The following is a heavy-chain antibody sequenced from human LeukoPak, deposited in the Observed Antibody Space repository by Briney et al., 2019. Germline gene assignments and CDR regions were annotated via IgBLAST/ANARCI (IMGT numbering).Heavy chain of an antibody. Sequence: ASVKVSCKASGYTFTGYYMHWVRQAPGQGLEWMGWINPNSGGTNYAQKFQGRVTMTRDTSISTAYMELSRLRSDDTAVYYCAVEWELLGPLLTYWGQGTLVTVSS. CDR3: AVEWELLGPLLTY. D-gene: IGHD1-26*01. J-gene: IGHJ4*02. V-gene: IGHV1-2*02. CDR1: GYTFTGYY. CDR2: INPNSGGT.